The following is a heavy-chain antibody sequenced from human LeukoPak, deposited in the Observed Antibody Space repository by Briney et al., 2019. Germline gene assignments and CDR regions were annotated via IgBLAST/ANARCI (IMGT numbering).Heavy chain of an antibody. CDR2: TGNRANSYTT. D-gene: IGHD2-15*01. V-gene: IGHV3-72*01. Sequence: PGGSLRLSCAVSGFTSSDHYMDWVRQAPGKGLEWVGRTGNRANSYTTKYAASVEGRFSISRDVSKNSFYLQMNSLKTEDTAVYYCARSGFCGAGTCYSDYFDLWGQGTRVTVSS. CDR3: ARSGFCGAGTCYSDYFDL. J-gene: IGHJ4*02. CDR1: GFTSSDHY.